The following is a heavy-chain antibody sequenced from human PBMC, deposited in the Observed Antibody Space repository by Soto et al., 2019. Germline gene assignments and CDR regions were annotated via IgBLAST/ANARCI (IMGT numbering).Heavy chain of an antibody. Sequence: QVQLVQSGAEVKKPGASVKVSCKASGYTFTSYGISWVLQAPGQGLEWMGWNSAYNGNTNYAQKFQGRVTMTTDTSTRTAYMELRSLRSDDTAVYYCARDISGGGFGESNWLDPWGQGTLVTVSS. V-gene: IGHV1-18*01. CDR1: GYTFTSYG. J-gene: IGHJ5*02. CDR2: NSAYNGNT. CDR3: ARDISGGGFGESNWLDP. D-gene: IGHD3-10*01.